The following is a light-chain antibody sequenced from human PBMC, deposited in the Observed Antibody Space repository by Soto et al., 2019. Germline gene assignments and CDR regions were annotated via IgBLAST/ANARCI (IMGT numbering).Light chain of an antibody. CDR2: DAS. Sequence: DIQMTQSPSTLAASVGGRGTSTCRASQSISRWLAWYQQKPGKDAKVLIYDASNLESGVTSRFSGSGSGKEFNLTIGSLQPDDFATYYCQPYSTYARTVGPGTKVEIK. J-gene: IGKJ1*01. V-gene: IGKV1-5*01. CDR1: QSISRW. CDR3: QPYSTYART.